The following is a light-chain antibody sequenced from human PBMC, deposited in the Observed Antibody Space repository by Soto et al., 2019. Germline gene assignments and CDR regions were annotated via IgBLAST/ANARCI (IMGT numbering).Light chain of an antibody. CDR1: QGIKND. Sequence: IQMTQSPSSLSGAVGGRVTITCRASQGIKNDLNWYQQKPGKAPQLLIYGASTLQRGVPSRFSGSGSGIDFTLTISSLQPEDFATYYCLQDFKYPRTFGPGTRVDL. J-gene: IGKJ3*01. V-gene: IGKV1-6*01. CDR2: GAS. CDR3: LQDFKYPRT.